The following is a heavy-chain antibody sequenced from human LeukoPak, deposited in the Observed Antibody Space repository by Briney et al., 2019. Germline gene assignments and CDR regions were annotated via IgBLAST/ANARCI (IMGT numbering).Heavy chain of an antibody. J-gene: IGHJ4*02. CDR3: ARDLVGATRYFDY. CDR2: TYYRSKWYN. Sequence: SQTLSLTCALSGDSVSSNSAAWKWIRQSPSRGLAWLGRTYYRSKWYNDYAVSVKSRITINPATSKNQFSLQLNSVTPEDTAVYYCARDLVGATRYFDYWGQGTLVTVSS. CDR1: GDSVSSNSAA. V-gene: IGHV6-1*01. D-gene: IGHD1-26*01.